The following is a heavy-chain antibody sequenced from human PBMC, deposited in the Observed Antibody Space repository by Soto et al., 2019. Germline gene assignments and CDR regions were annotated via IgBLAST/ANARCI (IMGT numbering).Heavy chain of an antibody. D-gene: IGHD4-4*01. CDR1: GFTFSHAW. Sequence: GGSLRLSCAASGFTFSHAWMSWVRQAPGKGLEWVGRIKSKADGETKDYGAPVRGRFTISRDDSQDILYLHMNSLRIEDTAVYYCCVIKRRDQYSTSGYWFDPWGPGTLVTVS. CDR2: IKSKADGETK. J-gene: IGHJ5*02. V-gene: IGHV3-15*01. CDR3: CVIKRRDQYSTSGYWFDP.